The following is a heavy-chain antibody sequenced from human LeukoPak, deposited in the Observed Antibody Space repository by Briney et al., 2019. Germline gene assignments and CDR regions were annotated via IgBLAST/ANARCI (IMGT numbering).Heavy chain of an antibody. V-gene: IGHV3-21*01. CDR2: ISSSSSYI. CDR3: AANYGSGSSPLDY. CDR1: GFTFSSYS. Sequence: GGSLRLSCAASGFTFSSYSMNRVRQAPGKGLEWVSSISSSSSYIYYAESVKGRFTISRDNAKNSLYLQMNSLRAEDTAVYYCAANYGSGSSPLDYWGQGTLVTVSS. D-gene: IGHD3-10*01. J-gene: IGHJ4*02.